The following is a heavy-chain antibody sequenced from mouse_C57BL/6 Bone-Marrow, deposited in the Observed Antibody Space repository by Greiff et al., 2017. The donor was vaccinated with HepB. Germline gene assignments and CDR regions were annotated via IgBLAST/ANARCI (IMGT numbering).Heavy chain of an antibody. J-gene: IGHJ4*01. CDR1: GYSFTGYY. CDR3: ARSTVVYYYAMDY. V-gene: IGHV1-42*01. D-gene: IGHD1-1*01. CDR2: INPSTGGT. Sequence: DVQLQESGPELVKPGASVKISCKASGYSFTGYYMNWVKQSPEKSLEWIGEINPSTGGTTYNQKFKAKATLTVDKSSSTAYMQLKSLTSEDSAVYYCARSTVVYYYAMDYWGQGTSVTVSS.